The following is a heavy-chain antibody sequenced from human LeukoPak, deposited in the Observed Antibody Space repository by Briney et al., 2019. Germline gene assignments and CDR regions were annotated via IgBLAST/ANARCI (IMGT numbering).Heavy chain of an antibody. J-gene: IGHJ4*02. CDR1: GGSISSYY. CDR2: IYYRGSK. Sequence: SETLSLTCPVSGGSISSYYWSWIGPPPGKGLEWIGYIYYRGSKNYNPSLKSRVTISVDTSKNQFSLKLSSVTAADTAVYYCARAEPSGWFDYWGQGTLVTVSS. V-gene: IGHV4-59*01. CDR3: ARAEPSGWFDY. D-gene: IGHD6-19*01.